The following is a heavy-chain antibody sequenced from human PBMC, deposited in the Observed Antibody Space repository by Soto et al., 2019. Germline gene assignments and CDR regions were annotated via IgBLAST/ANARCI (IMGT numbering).Heavy chain of an antibody. J-gene: IGHJ5*02. CDR1: GYSFTSYW. V-gene: IGHV5-51*01. CDR3: ARSPYYDILTGYPPRDWFDP. CDR2: IYPGDSDT. Sequence: GESLKISCKGSGYSFTSYWIGWVRQMPGKGLKWMGIIYPGDSDTRYSPSFQGQVTISADKSISTAYLQWSSLKASDTAMYYCARSPYYDILTGYPPRDWFDPWGQGTLVTVSS. D-gene: IGHD3-9*01.